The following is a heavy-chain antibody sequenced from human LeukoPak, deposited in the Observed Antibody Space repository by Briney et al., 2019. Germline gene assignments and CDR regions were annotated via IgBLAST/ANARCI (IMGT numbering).Heavy chain of an antibody. Sequence: PSETLSLTCTVSGGSISSSSYYWGWIRQPPGKGLEWIGSIYYSGSTYYNPSLKSRVTISVDTSKNQFSLKLSSVTAADTAVYYCARDSGYSGYDPIDYYYYYGMDVWGQGTTVTVSS. CDR2: IYYSGST. J-gene: IGHJ6*02. CDR3: ARDSGYSGYDPIDYYYYYGMDV. D-gene: IGHD5-12*01. V-gene: IGHV4-39*07. CDR1: GGSISSSSYY.